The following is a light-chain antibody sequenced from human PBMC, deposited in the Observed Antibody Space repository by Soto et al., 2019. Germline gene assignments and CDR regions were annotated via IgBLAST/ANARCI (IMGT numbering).Light chain of an antibody. Sequence: QSVLTQPASVSGSPGQSIAISCTGTSSDVGDDNYVSWYQQHPGKAPKLMIYDVSERPSGVSNRFSGSKSGNTASLTISGLQAEDEADYYCSSYTSSNTLYLFGTGTKVTVL. J-gene: IGLJ1*01. CDR3: SSYTSSNTLYL. CDR1: SSDVGDDNY. CDR2: DVS. V-gene: IGLV2-14*03.